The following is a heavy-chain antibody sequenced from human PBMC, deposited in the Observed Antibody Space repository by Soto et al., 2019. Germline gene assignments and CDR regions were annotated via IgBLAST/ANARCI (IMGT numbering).Heavy chain of an antibody. V-gene: IGHV5-51*01. J-gene: IGHJ6*02. CDR1: GYTFTNHW. Sequence: PGESLKISCKVSGYTFTNHWIGWVRQMPGKGLEWMGIIYPGDSDTRYSPSFQGLVTISADKSISTAYLQWSSLKASDTAMYYCARRWVFTYYVIPQAKNYYYYAMDVWGQGTTVTVSS. CDR2: IYPGDSDT. CDR3: ARRWVFTYYVIPQAKNYYYYAMDV. D-gene: IGHD3-9*01.